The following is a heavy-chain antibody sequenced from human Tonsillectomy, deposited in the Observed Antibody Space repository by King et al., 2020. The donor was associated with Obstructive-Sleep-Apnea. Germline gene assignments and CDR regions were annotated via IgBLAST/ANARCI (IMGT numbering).Heavy chain of an antibody. D-gene: IGHD2-2*01. V-gene: IGHV4-39*07. CDR3: ARDLRGYCSSTSCYANFDY. Sequence: QLQESGPGLVKPSETLSLTCTVSGGSISSSSYYWGWIRQPPGKGLEWIGSIYYSGSTYYNPSLKSRVTISVDTSKNQFYLKLSSVTAADTAVYYCARDLRGYCSSTSCYANFDYWGQGTLVTVSS. CDR2: IYYSGST. J-gene: IGHJ4*02. CDR1: GGSISSSSYY.